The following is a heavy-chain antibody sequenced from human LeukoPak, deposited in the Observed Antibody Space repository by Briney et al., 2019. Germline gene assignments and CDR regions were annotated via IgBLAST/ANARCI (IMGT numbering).Heavy chain of an antibody. CDR2: INPNSGGT. CDR1: GYTFTGYY. V-gene: IGHV1-2*02. D-gene: IGHD1-26*01. J-gene: IGHJ3*02. Sequence: ASVKVSCKASGYTFTGYYMHWVRQAPGQGLEWMGWINPNSGGTNYAEKFQGRVTMTRDTSISTAYMELSRLRSDDTAVYYCARDMHARATDAFDIWGQGTMVTVSS. CDR3: ARDMHARATDAFDI.